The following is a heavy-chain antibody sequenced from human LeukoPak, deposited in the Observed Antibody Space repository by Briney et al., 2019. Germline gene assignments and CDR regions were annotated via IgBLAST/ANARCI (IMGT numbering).Heavy chain of an antibody. CDR2: ISAYNGNT. V-gene: IGHV1-18*01. CDR3: AGEGDRYFDWLTRDYYYYGMDV. CDR1: GYTFTSYG. Sequence: ASVKVSCKASGYTFTSYGISWVRQAPGQGLEWMGWISAYNGNTNYAQKLQGRVTMTTDTSTSTAYMELRRLRSDDTAVYYCAGEGDRYFDWLTRDYYYYGMDVWGQGTTVTVSS. D-gene: IGHD3-9*01. J-gene: IGHJ6*02.